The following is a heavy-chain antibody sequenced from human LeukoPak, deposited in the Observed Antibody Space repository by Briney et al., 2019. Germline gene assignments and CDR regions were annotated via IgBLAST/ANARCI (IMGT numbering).Heavy chain of an antibody. CDR3: ATDGLRGRYCSSTSCYSPLWFDP. Sequence: GASVKVSCKVSGYTLTELSMHWVRQAPGKGLEWMGGFDPEDGETIYAQKFQGRVTMTEDTSTDTAYMELSSLRSEDTAVYYCATDGLRGRYCSSTSCYSPLWFDPWGQGTLVTVSS. CDR1: GYTLTELS. D-gene: IGHD2-2*01. CDR2: FDPEDGET. J-gene: IGHJ5*02. V-gene: IGHV1-24*01.